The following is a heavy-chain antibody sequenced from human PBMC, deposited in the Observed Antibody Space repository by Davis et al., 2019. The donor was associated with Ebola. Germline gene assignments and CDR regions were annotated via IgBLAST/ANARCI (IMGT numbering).Heavy chain of an antibody. CDR1: GGSFSGYY. Sequence: MPSETLSLTCAVYGGSFSGYYWSWIRQPPGKGLEWIGEINHSGSTNYNPSLKSRVTISVDTSKNQFSLKLSSVTAADTAVYYCARVQRYYFDYWGQGTLVTVSS. V-gene: IGHV4-34*01. J-gene: IGHJ4*02. CDR3: ARVQRYYFDY. CDR2: INHSGST. D-gene: IGHD1-1*01.